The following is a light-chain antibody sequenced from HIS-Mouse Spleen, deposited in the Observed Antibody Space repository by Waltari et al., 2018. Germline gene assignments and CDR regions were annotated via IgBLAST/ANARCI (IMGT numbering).Light chain of an antibody. CDR1: SSAVGGSNY. Sequence: QSALTQPRPVSGSPGQSVTISCTGTSSAVGGSNYVSCYQQHPGKAPKLMIYDVSKRPSGVPDRFSGSKSGNTASLTISGLQAEDEADYYCCSYAGSYTNVFGTGTKVTVL. J-gene: IGLJ1*01. CDR3: CSYAGSYTNV. V-gene: IGLV2-11*01. CDR2: DVS.